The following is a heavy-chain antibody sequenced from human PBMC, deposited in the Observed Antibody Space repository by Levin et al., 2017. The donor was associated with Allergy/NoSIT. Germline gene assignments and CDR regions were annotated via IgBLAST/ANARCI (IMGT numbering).Heavy chain of an antibody. J-gene: IGHJ4*02. CDR1: GLTFSNAW. Sequence: KPGGSLRLSCAASGLTFSNAWMHWVRQAPGKGLEWVARIKSYTNGGTIGYTAPVQGRFTISRDDSKNTLYLQMDSLKTEDTAVYYCTTERAGAFDYWGQGTLVTVSS. D-gene: IGHD4/OR15-4a*01. V-gene: IGHV3-15*01. CDR2: IKSYTNGGTI. CDR3: TTERAGAFDY.